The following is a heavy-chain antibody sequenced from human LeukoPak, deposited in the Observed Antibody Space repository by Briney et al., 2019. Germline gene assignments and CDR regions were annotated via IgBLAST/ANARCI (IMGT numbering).Heavy chain of an antibody. CDR3: AKVRSPTVVTQLNAFDI. CDR1: GLTFSTYG. Sequence: PGGSLRLSCAASGLTFSTYGMNWVRQAPGKGLEWVSAITGSGGNTYYADSVKGRFTVSRDNSKNTLFLQMTSLRADDTAEYYCAKVRSPTVVTQLNAFDIWGQGTMVTVSS. V-gene: IGHV3-23*01. CDR2: ITGSGGNT. J-gene: IGHJ3*02. D-gene: IGHD4-23*01.